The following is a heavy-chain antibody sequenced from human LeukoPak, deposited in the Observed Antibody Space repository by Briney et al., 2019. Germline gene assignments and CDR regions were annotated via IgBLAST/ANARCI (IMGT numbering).Heavy chain of an antibody. D-gene: IGHD2-21*01. CDR3: AKIRRVFPDYYYGMDV. CDR2: ISGSGGST. V-gene: IGHV3-23*01. Sequence: PGGSLRLSCAASGFTFSSYAMSWVRQAPGKGLEWVSAISGSGGSTYYADSVKGRFTISRDNSKNTLYLQMNSLRAEDTAVYYCAKIRRVFPDYYYGMDVWGQGTTVTVSS. CDR1: GFTFSSYA. J-gene: IGHJ6*02.